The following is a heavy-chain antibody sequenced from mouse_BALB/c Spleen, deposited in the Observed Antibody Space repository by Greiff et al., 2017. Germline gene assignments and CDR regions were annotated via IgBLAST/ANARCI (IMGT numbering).Heavy chain of an antibody. J-gene: IGHJ3*01. CDR3: TRSSTTVAPFAY. Sequence: VKLQESGAELVKPGASVKLSCKASGYTFTSYYMYWVKQRPGQGLEWIGEINPSNGGTNFNEKFKSKATLTVDKSSSTAYMQLSSLTSEDSAVYYCTRSSTTVAPFAYWGQGTLVTVSA. V-gene: IGHV1S81*02. CDR2: INPSNGGT. D-gene: IGHD1-1*01. CDR1: GYTFTSYY.